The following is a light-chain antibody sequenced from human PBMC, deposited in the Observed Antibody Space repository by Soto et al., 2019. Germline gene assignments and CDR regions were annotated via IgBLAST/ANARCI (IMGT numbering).Light chain of an antibody. V-gene: IGLV1-47*01. J-gene: IGLJ1*01. CDR2: RNS. CDR1: ASTIGRNY. CDR3: AAWDDNLSGLYV. Sequence: QSELTQSPSASGTPGQRVTISCSGSASTIGRNYVYWYQQLPGTAPKLLIYRNSQRPSGVPDRFSGSKSGTSASLAISGLRSEDEADYYCAAWDDNLSGLYVFGAGTMVT.